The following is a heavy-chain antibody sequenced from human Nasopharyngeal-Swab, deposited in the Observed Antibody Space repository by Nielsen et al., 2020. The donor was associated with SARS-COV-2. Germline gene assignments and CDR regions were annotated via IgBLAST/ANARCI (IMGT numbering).Heavy chain of an antibody. V-gene: IGHV3-21*01. J-gene: IGHJ5*02. CDR2: ISSSSSYI. D-gene: IGHD6-13*01. Sequence: GGSPRLSCAASGFTFSSYSMNWVRQAPGKGLEWVSSISSSSSYIYYADSVKGRFTISRDNAKNSLYLQMNSLRAEDTAVYYCAGTAAGLRYNWFDPWGQGTLVTVSS. CDR3: AGTAAGLRYNWFDP. CDR1: GFTFSSYS.